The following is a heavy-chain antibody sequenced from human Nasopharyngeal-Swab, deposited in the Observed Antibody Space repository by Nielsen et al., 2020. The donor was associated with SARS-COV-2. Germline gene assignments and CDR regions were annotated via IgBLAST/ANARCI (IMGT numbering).Heavy chain of an antibody. CDR1: GYTLTELS. V-gene: IGHV1-24*01. CDR3: ATPWPGPYWNYGRGDY. J-gene: IGHJ4*02. CDR2: FDPEDGET. Sequence: ASVKVSCKVSGYTLTELSMHWVRQAPGKGLEWMGGFDPEDGETIYAQKFQGRVTMTEDTSTDTAYMELSSLRSEDTAVYYCATPWPGPYWNYGRGDYWGQGTLFTVSS. D-gene: IGHD1-7*01.